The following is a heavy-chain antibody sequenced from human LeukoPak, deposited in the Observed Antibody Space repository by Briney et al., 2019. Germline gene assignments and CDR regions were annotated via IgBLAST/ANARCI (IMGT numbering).Heavy chain of an antibody. J-gene: IGHJ4*02. CDR3: ARFETRGTGDFDN. Sequence: GGSLRLSRVGSGFTFRSYSMNWVRQAPGKGLEWVSSISGNSIYILYADSVKGRFTISRDDAKNSLYLQMNSLRAEDTALYYCARFETRGTGDFDNWGQGTLVTVSS. CDR2: ISGNSIYI. CDR1: GFTFRSYS. D-gene: IGHD3/OR15-3a*01. V-gene: IGHV3-21*01.